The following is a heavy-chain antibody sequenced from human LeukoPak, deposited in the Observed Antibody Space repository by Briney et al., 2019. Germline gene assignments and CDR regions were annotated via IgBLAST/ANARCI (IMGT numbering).Heavy chain of an antibody. CDR1: GGSISSGDYY. CDR2: IYYSGST. V-gene: IGHV4-30-4*08. J-gene: IGHJ3*02. CDR3: ARDTRKAYAFDI. D-gene: IGHD2-2*02. Sequence: PSQTLSLTCTVSGGSISSGDYYWSWIRQPPGKGLEWIGYIYYSGSTYYNPSLKSRVTISVDRSKNQFSLKLSSVTATDTAVYYCARDTRKAYAFDIWGQGTMVTVSS.